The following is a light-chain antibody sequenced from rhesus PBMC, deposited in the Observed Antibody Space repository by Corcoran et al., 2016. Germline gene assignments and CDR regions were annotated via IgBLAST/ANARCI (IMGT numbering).Light chain of an antibody. J-gene: IGKJ4*01. CDR2: KAS. CDR3: QQYSSRIT. CDR1: QSISSW. Sequence: DIQMTQSPSSLSASVGDTVTITCRASQSISSWLAWYQQTPGKAPKLLIDKASSLQTGVPSRFSGSGSGTEFTLTISSLQSEDFATYYCQQYSSRITFGGGTKVELK. V-gene: IGKV1-22*01.